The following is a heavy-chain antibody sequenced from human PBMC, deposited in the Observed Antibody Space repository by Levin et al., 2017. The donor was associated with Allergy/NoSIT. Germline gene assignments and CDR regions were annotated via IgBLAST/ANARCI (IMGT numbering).Heavy chain of an antibody. Sequence: GESLKIPCAASGFTFSSYAVHWVRRAPGKGLEWVAVISYDGGNKYYADSVKGRFTISRDNSKNTLYLQLNSLRVEDTAVYYCARDAVQAVMWRPGGVDVWGQGTTVTVAS. CDR3: ARDAVQAVMWRPGGVDV. CDR2: ISYDGGNK. D-gene: IGHD2-21*01. J-gene: IGHJ6*02. V-gene: IGHV3-30-3*01. CDR1: GFTFSSYA.